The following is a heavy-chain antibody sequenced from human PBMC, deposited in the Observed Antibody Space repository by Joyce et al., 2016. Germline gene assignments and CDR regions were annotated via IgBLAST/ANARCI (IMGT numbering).Heavy chain of an antibody. Sequence: EVQLVESGGGLVQPGGSLRLSCAASGFSFSGYWIHWVRQAPGKGLVWVSRINTDGSSTRFADTVKGRFNISRDNAKTTLYLQMNSLRGDDTAVYYCVRGISARPGGPNWFEPWGQGTLVTVSS. CDR2: INTDGSST. D-gene: IGHD6-6*01. CDR3: VRGISARPGGPNWFEP. J-gene: IGHJ5*02. V-gene: IGHV3-74*01. CDR1: GFSFSGYW.